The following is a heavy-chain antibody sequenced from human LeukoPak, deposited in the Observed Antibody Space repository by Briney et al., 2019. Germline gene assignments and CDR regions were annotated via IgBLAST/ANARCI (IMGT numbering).Heavy chain of an antibody. CDR1: GDSINSGSYY. V-gene: IGHV4-61*02. CDR2: IYTSYTTGST. J-gene: IGHJ4*02. CDR3: ARQLGGSAQEFDS. D-gene: IGHD1-26*01. Sequence: PSETLSLTCTVSGDSINSGSYYWSWLRQPAGKGLEWIGRIYTSYTTGSTNYNPSLKSRVTISIDRSKKQVSLQLTSVTAADTALDYCARQLGGSAQEFDSWGQGTLVTVSS.